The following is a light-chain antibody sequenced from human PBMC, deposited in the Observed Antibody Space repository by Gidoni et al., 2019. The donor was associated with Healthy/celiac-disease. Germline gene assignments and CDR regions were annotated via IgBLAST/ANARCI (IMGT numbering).Light chain of an antibody. J-gene: IGKJ3*01. V-gene: IGKV1-5*03. CDR2: KAS. CDR1: QSISSY. CDR3: QQSLCT. Sequence: DIQMTQSPSTLSASVGDRVTITCRASQSISSYLAWYQQKPGKAPKLLIYKASSLESGVPSRFSGSGSGTEFTLTISSLQPDDCATYYGQQSLCTFGPGTKVDIK.